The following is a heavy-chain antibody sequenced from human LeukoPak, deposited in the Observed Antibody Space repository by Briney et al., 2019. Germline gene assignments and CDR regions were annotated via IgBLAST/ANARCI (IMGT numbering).Heavy chain of an antibody. D-gene: IGHD1-20*01. CDR2: IYYSGST. CDR3: ARQTQEDNWSGDY. Sequence: SETLSLTCTVSGGSISSYYWSWIRQPPGKGLEWIGYIYYSGSTNYKSSLKSRVTISVDTSKNQFSLKLSSVTAADTAMYYCARQTQEDNWSGDYWGQGTLVTVSS. J-gene: IGHJ4*02. V-gene: IGHV4-59*01. CDR1: GGSISSYY.